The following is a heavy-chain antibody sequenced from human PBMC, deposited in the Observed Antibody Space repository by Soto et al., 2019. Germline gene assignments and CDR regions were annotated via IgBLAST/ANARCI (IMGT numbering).Heavy chain of an antibody. CDR1: GFTFSSYA. Sequence: QVQLVESGGGVVQPGRSLRLSCAASGFTFSSYAMHWVRQAPGKGLEWVAVISYDGSNKYYADSVKGRFTISRDNSKNTLYLQMNSLIAEDTAVYYCARDSVEQWLVGNFDYWGQGTLVTVSS. D-gene: IGHD6-19*01. J-gene: IGHJ4*02. CDR2: ISYDGSNK. V-gene: IGHV3-30-3*01. CDR3: ARDSVEQWLVGNFDY.